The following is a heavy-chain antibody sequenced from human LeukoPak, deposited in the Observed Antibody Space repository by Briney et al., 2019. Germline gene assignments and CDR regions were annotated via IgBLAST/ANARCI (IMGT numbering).Heavy chain of an antibody. CDR2: ISSSSSYI. V-gene: IGHV3-21*01. CDR1: GFTFSSYS. J-gene: IGHJ4*02. D-gene: IGHD2-8*01. Sequence: GGSLRLSCAASGFTFSSYSMNWVRHAPGKGLEWVSSISSSSSYIYYADSVKGRFTISRDNAKNSLYLQMNSLRAEDTAVYYCAREGVLMVYATNFDYWGQGTLVTVSS. CDR3: AREGVLMVYATNFDY.